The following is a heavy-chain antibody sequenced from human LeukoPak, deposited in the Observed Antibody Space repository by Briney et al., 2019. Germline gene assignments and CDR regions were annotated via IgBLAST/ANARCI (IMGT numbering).Heavy chain of an antibody. CDR1: GGSFSGYY. D-gene: IGHD1-26*01. Sequence: SETLSLTCAVYGGSFSGYYWSWIRQPPGKGLEWIGEINHSGSTNYNPSLKSRVTISVDTSKNQFSLKLSSVTAADTAMYYCARGGRLGATDYYYYYGMDVWGQGTTVTVSS. CDR3: ARGGRLGATDYYYYYGMDV. J-gene: IGHJ6*02. CDR2: INHSGST. V-gene: IGHV4-34*01.